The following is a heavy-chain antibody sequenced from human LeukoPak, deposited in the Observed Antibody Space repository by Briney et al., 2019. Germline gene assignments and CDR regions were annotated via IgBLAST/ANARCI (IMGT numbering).Heavy chain of an antibody. CDR2: ISYDGSNK. Sequence: GGSLRLSCAASGFTFSSYGMHWVRQAPGKGLEWVAVISYDGSNKYYADSVKGRFTISRDNSKNTLYLQMNSLRAEDTAVYYCAKGPGIAALFDYWGQGTLVTVSS. D-gene: IGHD6-13*01. V-gene: IGHV3-30*18. J-gene: IGHJ4*02. CDR3: AKGPGIAALFDY. CDR1: GFTFSSYG.